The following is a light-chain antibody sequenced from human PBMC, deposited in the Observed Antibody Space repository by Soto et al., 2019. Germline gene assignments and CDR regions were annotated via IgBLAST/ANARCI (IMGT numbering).Light chain of an antibody. CDR2: EVS. CDR3: SSYRKSNTFV. V-gene: IGLV2-14*01. Sequence: QSVLTQPASVSGSPGQSITISCTGTSGDIGTYHYVSWFQQHPGKAPKLIIHEVSHRPSGVSTRFSGSKSGTTASLTISGLQAEDEADYYCSSYRKSNTFVFGTGTKVTV. J-gene: IGLJ1*01. CDR1: SGDIGTYHY.